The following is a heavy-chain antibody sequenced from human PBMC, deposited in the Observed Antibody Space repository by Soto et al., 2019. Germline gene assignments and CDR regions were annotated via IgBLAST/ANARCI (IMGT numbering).Heavy chain of an antibody. J-gene: IGHJ6*02. Sequence: SVKVSCKASGGTFSSYAISWVRQAPGQGLEWMGGIIPIFSTANYAQKFQGRVTITADKSTSTAYMELSSLRSEDTAVYYCARAGGASTYCSSTSCYTEGYYYYGMDVWGQGTTVTVSS. D-gene: IGHD2-2*02. CDR2: IIPIFSTA. CDR3: ARAGGASTYCSSTSCYTEGYYYYGMDV. V-gene: IGHV1-69*06. CDR1: GGTFSSYA.